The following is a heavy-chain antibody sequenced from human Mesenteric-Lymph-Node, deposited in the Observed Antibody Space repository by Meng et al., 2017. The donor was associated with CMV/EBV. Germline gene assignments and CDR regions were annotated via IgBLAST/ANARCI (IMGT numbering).Heavy chain of an antibody. V-gene: IGHV3-9*01. D-gene: IGHD2-2*03. J-gene: IGHJ6*02. CDR2: ISWNSGII. CDR1: GFTFDDYA. CDR3: AKDIYGYCSSTSCSGMDV. Sequence: SLKISCAASGFTFDDYAMHWVRKAPGKGLEWVSGISWNSGIIGYADSVKGRFTISRDNAKNSLYLQMNSLRAEDTALYYCAKDIYGYCSSTSCSGMDVWGQGTTVTVSS.